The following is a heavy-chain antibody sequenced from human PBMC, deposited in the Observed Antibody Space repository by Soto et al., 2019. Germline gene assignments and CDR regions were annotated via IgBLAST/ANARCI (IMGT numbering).Heavy chain of an antibody. V-gene: IGHV4-4*07. CDR2: IYATGTT. D-gene: IGHD1-1*01. Sequence: SETLSLTCTVSGASISGFYWSWILKSAGKGLEWIGRIYATGTTDYNPSLKSRVMMSVDTSKKQFSLKLRSVTAADTAVYYCVRDGTKTLRDRFDPWGQGXSVTVSS. CDR3: VRDGTKTLRDRFDP. J-gene: IGHJ5*02. CDR1: GASISGFY.